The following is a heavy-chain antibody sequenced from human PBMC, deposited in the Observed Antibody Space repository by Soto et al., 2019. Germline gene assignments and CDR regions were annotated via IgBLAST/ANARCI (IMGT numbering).Heavy chain of an antibody. Sequence: PGGSLRLSCAASGFTFSNYGMHWVRQAPGKGLEWVAVISYDGSNKYYADSVKGRFTISRDNSKNALYLEMNSLRPEDTAVYYCAKDNFYDSSGYPVDYWGQGTLVTVSS. V-gene: IGHV3-30*18. CDR1: GFTFSNYG. D-gene: IGHD3-22*01. J-gene: IGHJ4*02. CDR3: AKDNFYDSSGYPVDY. CDR2: ISYDGSNK.